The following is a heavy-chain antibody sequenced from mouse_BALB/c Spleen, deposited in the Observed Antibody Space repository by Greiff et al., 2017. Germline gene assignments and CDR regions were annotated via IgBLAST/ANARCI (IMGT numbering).Heavy chain of an antibody. Sequence: QVQLKESGPGLVAPSQSLSITCTVSGFSLTSYGVHWVRQPPGKGLEWLGVIWAGGSTNYNSALMSRLSISKDNSKSQVFLKMNSLQTDDTAMYYCARESTPLYYDYDDYWYFDVWGAGTTVTVSS. V-gene: IGHV2-9*02. CDR1: GFSLTSYG. J-gene: IGHJ1*01. D-gene: IGHD2-4*01. CDR2: IWAGGST. CDR3: ARESTPLYYDYDDYWYFDV.